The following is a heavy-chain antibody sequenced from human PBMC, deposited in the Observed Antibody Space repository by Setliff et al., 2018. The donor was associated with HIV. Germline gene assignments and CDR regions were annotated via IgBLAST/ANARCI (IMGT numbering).Heavy chain of an antibody. CDR2: IHTTGSI. J-gene: IGHJ4*02. CDR3: ARDGGGSGWSLGEFDF. CDR1: GGSIRTGNYY. D-gene: IGHD6-19*01. V-gene: IGHV4-61*09. Sequence: TLSLTCTVSGGSIRTGNYYWNWIRQPAGKGLEWIGHIHTTGSITYNPSLRSRVTISLDTSKNQVSLSLASVTAADTAVYYCARDGGGSGWSLGEFDFWGQGTLVTVPQ.